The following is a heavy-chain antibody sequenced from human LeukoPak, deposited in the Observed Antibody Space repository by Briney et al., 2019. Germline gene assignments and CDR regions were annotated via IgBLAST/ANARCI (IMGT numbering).Heavy chain of an antibody. CDR3: AKEIEGYSYVDWFDP. CDR2: ISGSGGST. V-gene: IGHV3-23*01. Sequence: PGGSLRLSCAASGFTFSSYAMSWVRQAPGKGLEWVSAISGSGGSTYYADSVKGRFAISRDNSKNTLYLQMNSLRAEDTAVYYCAKEIEGYSYVDWFDPWGQGTLVTVSS. D-gene: IGHD5-18*01. CDR1: GFTFSSYA. J-gene: IGHJ5*02.